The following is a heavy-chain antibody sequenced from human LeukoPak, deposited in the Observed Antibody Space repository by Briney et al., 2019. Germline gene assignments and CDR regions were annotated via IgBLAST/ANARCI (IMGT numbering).Heavy chain of an antibody. Sequence: KPGVSVKVSCKASGYTFTSYYMHWVRQAPGQGLEWMGIINPSGGSTSYAQKFQGRVTMTRDMSTSTVYMELSSLRSEDTAVYYCARDQAVTGTPAQSDAFDIWGQGTMVTVSS. CDR3: ARDQAVTGTPAQSDAFDI. CDR2: INPSGGST. V-gene: IGHV1-46*01. J-gene: IGHJ3*02. CDR1: GYTFTSYY. D-gene: IGHD1-14*01.